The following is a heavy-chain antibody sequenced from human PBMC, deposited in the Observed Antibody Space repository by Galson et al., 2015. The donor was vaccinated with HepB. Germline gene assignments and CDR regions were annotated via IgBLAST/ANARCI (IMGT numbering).Heavy chain of an antibody. J-gene: IGHJ4*02. V-gene: IGHV3-11*05. CDR3: ARVDHYCSGGSCYSGFDY. CDR2: ISNSSSYT. CDR1: GFTFSDYY. D-gene: IGHD2-15*01. Sequence: SLRLSCAASGFTFSDYYMSWIRQAPGKGLEWVSYISNSSSYTNYADSVKGRFTISRDNAKNSLYLQMNSLRAEDTAVYYCARVDHYCSGGSCYSGFDYWGQGTLVTVSS.